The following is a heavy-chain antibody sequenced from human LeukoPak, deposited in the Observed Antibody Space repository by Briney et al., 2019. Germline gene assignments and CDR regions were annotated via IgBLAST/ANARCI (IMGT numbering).Heavy chain of an antibody. J-gene: IGHJ4*02. V-gene: IGHV4-59*08. CDR3: ARGRQQLEF. CDR1: GGSGNSYS. CDR2: VYYSGRT. Sequence: SEARYLCCSECGGSGNSYSLGWIRQTPGKGLEWIGYVYYSGRTNYNPSHKSRITISVDTYRNQFSLKLSSMTAADTAVYYCARGRQQLEFGGQGTLATVSS. D-gene: IGHD1-1*01.